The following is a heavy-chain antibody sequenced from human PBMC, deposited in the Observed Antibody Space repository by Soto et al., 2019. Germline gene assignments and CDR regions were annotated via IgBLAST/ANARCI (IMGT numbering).Heavy chain of an antibody. CDR1: GYTFTGYY. Sequence: QVQLVQSGAEVKKPGASVKVSCKASGYTFTGYYMHWVRQAPGQGLEWMGWINPNSGGTNYAQKFQGWGTMTRDTSISTAYMGLSRLRSDDTAVDYCARDPSKSGIAYDYWGQGTLVTVSS. J-gene: IGHJ4*02. CDR3: ARDPSKSGIAYDY. CDR2: INPNSGGT. D-gene: IGHD1-26*01. V-gene: IGHV1-2*04.